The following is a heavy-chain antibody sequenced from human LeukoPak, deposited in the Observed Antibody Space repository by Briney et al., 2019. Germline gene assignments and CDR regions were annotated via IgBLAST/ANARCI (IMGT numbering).Heavy chain of an antibody. CDR2: IYHSGST. D-gene: IGHD6-19*01. J-gene: IGHJ3*02. CDR3: AKIAVAGLDHDAFDI. CDR1: GYSISSGYY. Sequence: SETLSLTCTVSGYSISSGYYWGWIRQPPGKGLEWIGSIYHSGSTYYNPSLKSRVTISVDTSKNQFSLKLSSVAAADTAVYYCAKIAVAGLDHDAFDIWGQGTMVTVSS. V-gene: IGHV4-38-2*02.